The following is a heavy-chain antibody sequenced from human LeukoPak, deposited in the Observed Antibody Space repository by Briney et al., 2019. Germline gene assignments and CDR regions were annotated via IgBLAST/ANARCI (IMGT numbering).Heavy chain of an antibody. V-gene: IGHV1-2*02. CDR3: ARDRNYGGNSDYFDY. CDR1: GYTFTGYY. J-gene: IGHJ4*02. D-gene: IGHD4-23*01. CDR2: INPNSGGT. Sequence: ASVKVSCKASGYTFTGYYMHWVRQAPGQGLEWMGWINPNSGGTSYAQKFQGRVTMTRDTSTSTVYMELSSLRSEDTAVYYCARDRNYGGNSDYFDYWGQGTLVTVSS.